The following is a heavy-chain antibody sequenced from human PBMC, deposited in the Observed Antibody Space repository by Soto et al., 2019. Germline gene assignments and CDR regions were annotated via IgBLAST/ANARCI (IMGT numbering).Heavy chain of an antibody. Sequence: VQLVESGGGVVQPGRSLRLSCAASGFTFSDYAMHWVRQAPGKGLEWVAVVSHDGRNTHYADSVKGRFTISRGSSKNTVSLEMTRLRAEDTAVYYCAKGGRQWLVTSDFNYWGQGALVTVSS. CDR3: AKGGRQWLVTSDFNY. V-gene: IGHV3-30*18. CDR2: VSHDGRNT. J-gene: IGHJ4*02. CDR1: GFTFSDYA. D-gene: IGHD6-19*01.